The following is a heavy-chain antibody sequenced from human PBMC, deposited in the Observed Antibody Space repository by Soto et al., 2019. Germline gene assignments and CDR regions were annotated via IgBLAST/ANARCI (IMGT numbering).Heavy chain of an antibody. Sequence: VGSLRLSCAASGFTFSSYGMHWVHQAPGKGLEWVAVISYDGSNKYYADSVKGRFTISRDNSKNTLYLQMNSLRAEDTAVYYCAKDREHYYYYGMDVWGQGTTVSVSS. D-gene: IGHD1-26*01. V-gene: IGHV3-30*18. CDR1: GFTFSSYG. CDR2: ISYDGSNK. J-gene: IGHJ6*02. CDR3: AKDREHYYYYGMDV.